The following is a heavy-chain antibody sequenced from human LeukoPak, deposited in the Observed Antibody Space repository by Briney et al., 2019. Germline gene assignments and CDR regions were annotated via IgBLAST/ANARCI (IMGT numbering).Heavy chain of an antibody. V-gene: IGHV4-4*09. CDR1: AASISHYY. CDR3: ASPRSGYRYTFDY. D-gene: IGHD3-22*01. J-gene: IGHJ4*02. CDR2: ISTSGST. Sequence: PSETLSLTCAVSAASISHYYWSWIRQAPGKGLEWIGYISTSGSTNYNPSLKSRVSISLDTSTNRFSLNLNFVTAADTAVYYCASPRSGYRYTFDYWSQGALVTVSS.